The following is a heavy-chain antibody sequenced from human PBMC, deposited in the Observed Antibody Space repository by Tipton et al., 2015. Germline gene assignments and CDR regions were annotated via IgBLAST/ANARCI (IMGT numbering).Heavy chain of an antibody. CDR2: ISHSGNT. J-gene: IGHJ4*02. Sequence: TLSLTCTVSGGSISRYYWGWIRQPPGKGLEWIGIISHSGNTYYNPSLKSRVPISVDTPKNHFSLRVRSVTAADTAVYYCAGQDYDILPRDYQTVDYWGQGTLVTVSS. CDR1: GGSISRYY. D-gene: IGHD3-9*01. V-gene: IGHV4-38-2*02. CDR3: AGQDYDILPRDYQTVDY.